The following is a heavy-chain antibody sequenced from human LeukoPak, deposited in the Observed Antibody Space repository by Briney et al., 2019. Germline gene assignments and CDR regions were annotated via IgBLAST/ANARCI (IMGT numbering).Heavy chain of an antibody. CDR2: INSDGSST. J-gene: IGHJ6*03. D-gene: IGHD6-13*01. V-gene: IGHV3-74*01. CDR1: GFTFSTFW. Sequence: PGGSLRLSRAASGFTFSTFWMHWVRQAPGKGVVWVSRINSDGSSTVYADSVKGRLTISRDNAKNTLYVQMNSLRADDTAVYYCARSEYSSTWYGDYYYYYMDVWGKGTTVTVSS. CDR3: ARSEYSSTWYGDYYYYYMDV.